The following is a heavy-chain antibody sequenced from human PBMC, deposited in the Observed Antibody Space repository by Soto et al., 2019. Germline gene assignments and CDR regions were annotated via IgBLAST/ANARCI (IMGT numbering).Heavy chain of an antibody. Sequence: SVKVSCKASGGTFSSYAISWVRQAPGQGLEWMGGIIPIFGTANYAQKFQGRVTITADESTSTAYMELSSLRSEDTAVYYCARSYCSRNRRYLPHAAFDIWGQGTMVTVSS. CDR1: GGTFSSYA. V-gene: IGHV1-69*13. CDR2: IIPIFGTA. J-gene: IGHJ3*02. D-gene: IGHD2-2*01. CDR3: ARSYCSRNRRYLPHAAFDI.